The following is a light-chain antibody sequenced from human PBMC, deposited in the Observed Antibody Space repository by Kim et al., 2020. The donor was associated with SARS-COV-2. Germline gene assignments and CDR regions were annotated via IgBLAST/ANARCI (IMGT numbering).Light chain of an antibody. CDR3: KQYDRYWT. Sequence: DIQMTQSPSTLSASVGDRVTITCRASQSISSWLAWYQQKPGKAPKLLIYEASSLQSWVPSRFTGSGSETEFTLTISSLQPDDFATYYCKQYDRYWTFGQGTKVDIK. J-gene: IGKJ1*01. CDR1: QSISSW. V-gene: IGKV1-5*03. CDR2: EAS.